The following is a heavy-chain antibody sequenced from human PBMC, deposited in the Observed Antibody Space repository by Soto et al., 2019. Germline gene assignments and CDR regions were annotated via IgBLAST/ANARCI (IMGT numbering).Heavy chain of an antibody. CDR3: ARILGRASSWYYTDDY. Sequence: SATLSLTCAVSGGSISSSNWWSWVRQPPGKGLEWIGEIYHSGSTNYNPSLKSRVTISVDKSKNQFSLKLSSVTAADTAVYYCARILGRASSWYYTDDYWGQGTLVTVSS. CDR2: IYHSGST. J-gene: IGHJ4*02. CDR1: GGSISSSNW. D-gene: IGHD6-13*01. V-gene: IGHV4-4*02.